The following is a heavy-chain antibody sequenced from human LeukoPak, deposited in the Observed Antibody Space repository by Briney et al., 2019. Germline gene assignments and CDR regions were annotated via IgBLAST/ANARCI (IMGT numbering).Heavy chain of an antibody. CDR3: ARGWKGHDYGDYGAWWFDP. Sequence: ASVKVSCKASGYTFTSYDINWVRQATGQGLEWMGWMNPNSGDTGYAQKCQGRVTMTRNTSISTAYMELSSLRSEDTDVYYCARGWKGHDYGDYGAWWFDPWGQGTLVTVSS. CDR2: MNPNSGDT. V-gene: IGHV1-8*01. D-gene: IGHD4-17*01. J-gene: IGHJ5*02. CDR1: GYTFTSYD.